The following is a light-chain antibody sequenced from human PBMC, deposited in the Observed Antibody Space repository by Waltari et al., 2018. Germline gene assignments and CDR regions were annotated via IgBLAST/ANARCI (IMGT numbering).Light chain of an antibody. V-gene: IGLV1-40*01. CDR3: QSFDIRLSGGVV. CDR1: SSNIGAGHD. CDR2: GNN. J-gene: IGLJ3*02. Sequence: QSVLTQPPSMSGAPGQRVTISCTGSSSNIGAGHDVHWYQVFPGTAPKLLSYGNNNRPSGVPCRFPGSKSDTSASLAIGGLQAEDEADYYCQSFDIRLSGGVVFGGGTKVTVL.